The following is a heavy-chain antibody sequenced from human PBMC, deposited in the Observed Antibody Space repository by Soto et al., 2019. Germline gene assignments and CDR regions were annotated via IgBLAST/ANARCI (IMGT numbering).Heavy chain of an antibody. CDR1: GYMFTKSA. Sequence: ASVKVSFKASGYMFTKSAMHWVRQAPGQRLEWMGWISGDSGNTKYSPKLQDRVTITRDTSASTAYMELSSLRSEDTALYYCARDGVAAGNINFDYWGQGTLVTVSS. D-gene: IGHD6-19*01. CDR2: ISGDSGNT. CDR3: ARDGVAAGNINFDY. V-gene: IGHV1-3*01. J-gene: IGHJ4*01.